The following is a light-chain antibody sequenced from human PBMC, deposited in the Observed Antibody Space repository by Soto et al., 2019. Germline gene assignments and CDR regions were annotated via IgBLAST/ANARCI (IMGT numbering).Light chain of an antibody. CDR2: DVS. CDR3: SSFTNTYSYV. Sequence: QSALTQPASVSGSPGQSITISCTGTSGDVGAYNYVSWYQQHPGKAPRLMICDVSNRPSGASNRFSGSKSGNTASLTISGLQAEDEADYYCSSFTNTYSYVFGTGTKLTVL. J-gene: IGLJ1*01. V-gene: IGLV2-14*01. CDR1: SGDVGAYNY.